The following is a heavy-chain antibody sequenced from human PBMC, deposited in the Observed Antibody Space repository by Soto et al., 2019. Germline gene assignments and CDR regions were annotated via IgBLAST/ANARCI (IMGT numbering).Heavy chain of an antibody. CDR2: ISSSGSTI. V-gene: IGHV3-48*03. CDR3: ARNVDTAMVTPFGMDV. CDR1: GFTFSSYE. J-gene: IGHJ6*02. D-gene: IGHD5-18*01. Sequence: GGSLRLSCAASGFTFSSYEMNWVRQAPGKGLEWVSYISSSGSTIYYADSVKGRFTISRDNAKNSLYLQMNSLRAEDTAVYYCARNVDTAMVTPFGMDVWGQGTTVTVSS.